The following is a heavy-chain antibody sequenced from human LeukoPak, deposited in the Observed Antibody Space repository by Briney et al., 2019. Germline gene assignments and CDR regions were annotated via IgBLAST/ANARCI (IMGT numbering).Heavy chain of an antibody. Sequence: ASVKVSCKASGYTFTGYYMHWVRQAPGQGLEWMGWINPNSGGTNYAQKFQGRVTMTRDTSISTAYMELSRLRSDDTAAYYCARCRGSGLTGFPNWFDPWGQGTLVTVPS. D-gene: IGHD3-10*01. CDR1: GYTFTGYY. V-gene: IGHV1-2*02. CDR2: INPNSGGT. J-gene: IGHJ5*02. CDR3: ARCRGSGLTGFPNWFDP.